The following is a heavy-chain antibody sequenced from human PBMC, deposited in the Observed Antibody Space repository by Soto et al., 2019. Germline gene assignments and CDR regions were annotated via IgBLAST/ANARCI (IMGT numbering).Heavy chain of an antibody. J-gene: IGHJ4*02. CDR3: AHRGLPAQTFDY. D-gene: IGHD2-2*01. V-gene: IGHV2-5*02. CDR1: GFSLSTYGEA. CDR2: IYWDDDK. Sequence: QITLKESGPTLVKPTQTLTLTCSFSGFSLSTYGEAVGWIRQPPGKALEWLALIYWDDDKRYRPSLKSRLTITKDTSRNQVVLTMTYMDPVDTATYFCAHRGLPAQTFDYWGQGTLVTVSS.